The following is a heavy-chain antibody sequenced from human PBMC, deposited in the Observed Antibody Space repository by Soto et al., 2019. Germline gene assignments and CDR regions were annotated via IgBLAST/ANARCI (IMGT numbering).Heavy chain of an antibody. CDR2: IIPIFGTA. D-gene: IGHD1-7*01. J-gene: IGHJ6*02. CDR3: ARGSWNYGSRDYYYYGMDV. Sequence: QVQLVQSGAEVKKPGSSVKVSCKASGGTFSSYAISWVRQAPGQGLEWMGGIIPIFGTANYAQKFQSRVTITADESTSTAYMELSSLRSEDTAVYYCARGSWNYGSRDYYYYGMDVWGQGTTVTVSS. V-gene: IGHV1-69*01. CDR1: GGTFSSYA.